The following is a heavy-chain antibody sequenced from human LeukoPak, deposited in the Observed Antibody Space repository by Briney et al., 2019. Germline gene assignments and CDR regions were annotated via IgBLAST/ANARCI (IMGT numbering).Heavy chain of an antibody. Sequence: PGGSLRLSCAASGFTFSNYDMHWVRQAPGRGLEWVSAITSGSTYIYYADSMKGRFTISRDNAENSLYLQMHSLRVEDTAVYFCARSEEKATIKALDSWGQGTLVTVSS. J-gene: IGHJ4*02. CDR2: ITSGSTYI. V-gene: IGHV3-21*01. CDR1: GFTFSNYD. CDR3: ARSEEKATIKALDS. D-gene: IGHD5-24*01.